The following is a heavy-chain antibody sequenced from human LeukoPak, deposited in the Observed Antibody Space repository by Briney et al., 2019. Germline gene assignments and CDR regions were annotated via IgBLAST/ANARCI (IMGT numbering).Heavy chain of an antibody. CDR2: VSNDGRDK. CDR3: ARDRNSPAKYYFDY. V-gene: IGHV3-30*01. J-gene: IGHJ4*02. D-gene: IGHD1-14*01. Sequence: GGSLRLSCAASGFXFNAYAIHWVRQAPGKGLEWVAVVSNDGRDKHYADSVKGRFTISRDNSENTLYLQMNTLRAEDTAVYYCARDRNSPAKYYFDYWGQGTLVTVSS. CDR1: GFXFNAYA.